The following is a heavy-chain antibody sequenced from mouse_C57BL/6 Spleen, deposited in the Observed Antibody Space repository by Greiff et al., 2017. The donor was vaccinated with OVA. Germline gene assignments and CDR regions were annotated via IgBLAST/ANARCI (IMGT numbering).Heavy chain of an antibody. CDR3: ARWASITTVVATARWYFDV. V-gene: IGHV1-55*01. Sequence: QVQLKQPGAELVKPGASVKMSCKASGYTFTSYWITWVKQRPGQGLEWIGDIYPGSGSTNYNEKFKSKATLTVDTSSSTAYMQLSSLTSEDSAVYYCARWASITTVVATARWYFDVWGTGTTVTVSS. CDR2: IYPGSGST. CDR1: GYTFTSYW. J-gene: IGHJ1*03. D-gene: IGHD1-1*01.